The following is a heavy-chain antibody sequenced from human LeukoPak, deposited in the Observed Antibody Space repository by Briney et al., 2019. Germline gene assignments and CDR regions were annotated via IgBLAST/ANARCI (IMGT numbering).Heavy chain of an antibody. CDR2: IIPIFGTA. CDR3: ARVDSDLQYMPPAEYFQH. D-gene: IGHD2-2*01. Sequence: SVKVSCKASGGTFSSYAISWVRHAPRQGLEWMGGIIPIFGTANYAQKFQGRVTITADESTSTAYMELSSLRSEDTAVYYCARVDSDLQYMPPAEYFQHWGQGTLVTVSS. V-gene: IGHV1-69*13. CDR1: GGTFSSYA. J-gene: IGHJ1*01.